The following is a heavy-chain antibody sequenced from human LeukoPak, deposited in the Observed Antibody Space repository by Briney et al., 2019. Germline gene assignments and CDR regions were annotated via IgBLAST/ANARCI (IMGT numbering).Heavy chain of an antibody. CDR1: GFTFSSYG. Sequence: GGSLRLSCAASGFTFSSYGMSWVRQAPGKGLEWVSAISGSGGSTYYADFVKGRFTISRDNSKNTLYLQMNSLRAEDTAVYYCAKDIAPYDYVWGSSDWGQGTLVTVSS. V-gene: IGHV3-23*01. CDR2: ISGSGGST. J-gene: IGHJ4*02. D-gene: IGHD3-16*01. CDR3: AKDIAPYDYVWGSSD.